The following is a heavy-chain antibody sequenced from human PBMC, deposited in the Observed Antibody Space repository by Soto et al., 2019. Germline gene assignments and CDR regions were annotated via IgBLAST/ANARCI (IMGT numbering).Heavy chain of an antibody. CDR1: GFTFSSYS. CDR3: ARFRYRPNYYDGMDV. V-gene: IGHV3-21*01. Sequence: EVQLVESGGGLVKPGGSLRLSCAASGFTFSSYSMNWVRQAPGKGLEWVSSISSSSSYIYYADSVKGRFTISRDNAKNSLDLQMNSLRAEDTAVYYCARFRYRPNYYDGMDVWGHGTTVTVSS. J-gene: IGHJ6*02. D-gene: IGHD1-1*01. CDR2: ISSSSSYI.